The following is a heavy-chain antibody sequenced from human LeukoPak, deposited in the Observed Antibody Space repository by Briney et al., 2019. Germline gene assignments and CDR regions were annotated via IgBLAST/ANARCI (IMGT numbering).Heavy chain of an antibody. CDR3: VKDRGLRNQWLQLTYDS. Sequence: GRSLRLSCAASGFTFDDYAMHRVRQAPGKGLEWVSGISWNSVNIGYEDSVKGRFTISRDNAKNSLYLQMHSLRPEDTALYYCVKDRGLRNQWLQLTYDSWGQGTLVTVS. V-gene: IGHV3-9*01. J-gene: IGHJ4*02. D-gene: IGHD5-24*01. CDR1: GFTFDDYA. CDR2: ISWNSVNI.